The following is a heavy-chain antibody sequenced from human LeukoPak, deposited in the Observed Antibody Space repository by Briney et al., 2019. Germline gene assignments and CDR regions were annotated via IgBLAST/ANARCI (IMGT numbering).Heavy chain of an antibody. CDR1: GYTFTYYG. D-gene: IGHD3-10*01. CDR2: ISVYNGNT. CDR3: ASAYGSGSYTPLDY. V-gene: IGHV1-18*01. Sequence: ASVKVSCKASGYTFTYYGITWVRQAPGQGLEWMGWISVYNGNTNYAQKLQGRFTMTIDTSTTTAYMELRTLRSDDTAVYYCASAYGSGSYTPLDYWGQGTLVTVSS. J-gene: IGHJ4*02.